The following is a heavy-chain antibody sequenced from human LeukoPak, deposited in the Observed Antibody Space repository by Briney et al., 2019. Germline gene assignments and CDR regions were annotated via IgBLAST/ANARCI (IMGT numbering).Heavy chain of an antibody. CDR2: ISGSGGST. CDR3: AKDKVRALWFGELYYFDD. J-gene: IGHJ4*02. Sequence: GGSLRLSCAASGFTFSSYAMSWVRQAPGKGLEWVSAISGSGGSTYYADSVKGRFTISRDNSKNTLYLQMNSLRAEDTAVYYCAKDKVRALWFGELYYFDDWGQGTLVTVSS. V-gene: IGHV3-23*01. D-gene: IGHD3-10*01. CDR1: GFTFSSYA.